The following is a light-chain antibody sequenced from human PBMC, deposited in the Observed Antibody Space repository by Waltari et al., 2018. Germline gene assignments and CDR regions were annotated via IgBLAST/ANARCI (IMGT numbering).Light chain of an antibody. CDR1: QSVSKY. Sequence: IVLTQSPGTLSLSPGERATIACRASQSVSKYLAWYQQKPGQAPRLLIYDASTRATGIPDRFSATGWGTDFSLSISRLEPEDFAVYYCQKYGTLPATFVQGTKVQ. V-gene: IGKV3-20*01. CDR2: DAS. J-gene: IGKJ1*01. CDR3: QKYGTLPAT.